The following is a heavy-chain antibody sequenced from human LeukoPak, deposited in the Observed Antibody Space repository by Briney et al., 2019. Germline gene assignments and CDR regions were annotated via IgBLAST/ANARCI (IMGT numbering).Heavy chain of an antibody. J-gene: IGHJ4*02. D-gene: IGHD1-26*01. Sequence: PGGSLRLSCVASEFTLRSYSMDWVRQAPGKGLEWVSYISTSSTYIYYADSVMGRFTISRDNAKNSLYLHMSSLRAEDTAVYYCARDASGSSIGLIDFWGQGTLVTVSS. CDR1: EFTLRSYS. V-gene: IGHV3-21*01. CDR2: ISTSSTYI. CDR3: ARDASGSSIGLIDF.